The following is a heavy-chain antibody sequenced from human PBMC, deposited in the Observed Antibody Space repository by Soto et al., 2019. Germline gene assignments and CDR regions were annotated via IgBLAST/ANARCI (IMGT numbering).Heavy chain of an antibody. Sequence: GGSLRLSCAASGFTFSSYAMHWVRQAPGKGLEWVAVISYDGSNKYYADSVKGRFTISRDNSKNTLYLQMNSLRAEDTAVYYCASHSSGWELYYYGMDVWGQGTTVTVSS. CDR2: ISYDGSNK. J-gene: IGHJ6*02. CDR1: GFTFSSYA. CDR3: ASHSSGWELYYYGMDV. V-gene: IGHV3-30-3*01. D-gene: IGHD6-19*01.